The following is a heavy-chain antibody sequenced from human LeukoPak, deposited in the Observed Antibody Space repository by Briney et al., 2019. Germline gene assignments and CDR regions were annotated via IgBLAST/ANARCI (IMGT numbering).Heavy chain of an antibody. Sequence: ASVKVSCKASGGTFSSYAISWVRQAPGQGLEWMGGIIPIFGTANYAQKFQGRVTITPDEATSTAYMELSSLRSEDTAVYYCARDYYYDSSGYYYFDYWGQGTLVTVSS. CDR3: ARDYYYDSSGYYYFDY. J-gene: IGHJ4*02. V-gene: IGHV1-69*01. D-gene: IGHD3-22*01. CDR1: GGTFSSYA. CDR2: IIPIFGTA.